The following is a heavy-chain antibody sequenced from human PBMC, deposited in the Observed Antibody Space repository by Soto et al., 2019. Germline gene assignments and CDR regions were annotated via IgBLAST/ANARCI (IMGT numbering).Heavy chain of an antibody. CDR3: VMVDNYVTPTPQDV. V-gene: IGHV1-18*01. CDR1: GYIFVNYG. D-gene: IGHD3-16*01. J-gene: IGHJ6*02. CDR2: ISPYTGNT. Sequence: QVQLVQSGDEVKKPGASVKVSCKASGYIFVNYGIAWVRQVPGQGLEWMGWISPYTGNTHSATKAKGRPPLTTDPSTSTAYMALGSLTSDDTAVYYCVMVDNYVTPTPQDVWGQGTTVTVSS.